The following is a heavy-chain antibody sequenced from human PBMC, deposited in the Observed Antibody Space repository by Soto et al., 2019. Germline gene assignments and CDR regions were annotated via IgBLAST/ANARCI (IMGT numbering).Heavy chain of an antibody. V-gene: IGHV3-7*01. CDR1: GFTFSSYW. CDR3: AFPPDYGDYFGGMDV. D-gene: IGHD4-17*01. Sequence: VQLVESGGGVVQPGRSLRLSCAASGFTFSSYWMSWVRQAPGKGLEWVANIKQDGSEKYYVDSVKGRFTISRDNAKNSLYLQMNSLRAEDTAVYYCAFPPDYGDYFGGMDVWGQGTTVTVSS. J-gene: IGHJ6*02. CDR2: IKQDGSEK.